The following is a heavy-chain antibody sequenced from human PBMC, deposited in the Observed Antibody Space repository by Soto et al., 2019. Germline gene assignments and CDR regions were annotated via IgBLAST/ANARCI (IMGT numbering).Heavy chain of an antibody. D-gene: IGHD3-9*01. CDR2: IYYSGST. J-gene: IGHJ3*01. CDR3: AGLNFDLLTRKYAFDL. CDR1: GGSIRSYY. Sequence: PLETLSLTCTVSGGSIRSYYWSWIRQPPGEGLEWIGYIYYSGSTIYNPSLKSRVTISVYTSKNQFSLKLSSVTAADTAVYYCAGLNFDLLTRKYAFDLWGQGKVVTV. V-gene: IGHV4-59*01.